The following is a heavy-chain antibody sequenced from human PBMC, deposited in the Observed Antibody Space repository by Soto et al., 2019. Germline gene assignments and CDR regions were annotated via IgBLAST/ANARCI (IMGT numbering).Heavy chain of an antibody. CDR3: VRPGRPLWSGRYFFDY. V-gene: IGHV3-30*03. D-gene: IGHD3-3*01. J-gene: IGHJ4*02. Sequence: AGGSLRLSCVGSAFPFSNYGMHWVRQAPGKGLEWVAVISYEGSIKDYTDSVKGRFTISRDVPTNTLYLQMNSLRPEDTAVYYCVRPGRPLWSGRYFFDYWGQGTQVTVSS. CDR2: ISYEGSIK. CDR1: AFPFSNYG.